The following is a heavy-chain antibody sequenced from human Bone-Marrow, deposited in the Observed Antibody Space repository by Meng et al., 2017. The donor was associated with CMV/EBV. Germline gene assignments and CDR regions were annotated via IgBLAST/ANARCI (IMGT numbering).Heavy chain of an antibody. CDR1: GLSFNSQW. D-gene: IGHD6-6*01. V-gene: IGHV3-7*01. J-gene: IGHJ4*02. CDR3: ARGGRTSSAYWRD. CDR2: INQDGSKT. Sequence: GGSLRLSCALSGLSFNSQWMTWVRQAPGKGLQWVANINQDGSKTYYVDSVKGRFTISRDNSKNSLYLQVDSLRVEDTAMYYCARGGRTSSAYWRDWGQGTLVTVSS.